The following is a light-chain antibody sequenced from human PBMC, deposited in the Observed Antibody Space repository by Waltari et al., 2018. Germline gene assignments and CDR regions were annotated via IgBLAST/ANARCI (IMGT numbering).Light chain of an antibody. V-gene: IGLV4-69*01. CDR3: QTWGTGIRV. Sequence: QLVLTQSPSASASLGASVKLTCTLSSGHSSYAIAWHQQQPGKGPRYLMKLNSDGRHSKGDGIPDRFSGSSSGAERYLTISSLQSEDEADYYCQTWGTGIRVFGGGTKLTVL. CDR2: LNSDGRH. CDR1: SGHSSYA. J-gene: IGLJ3*02.